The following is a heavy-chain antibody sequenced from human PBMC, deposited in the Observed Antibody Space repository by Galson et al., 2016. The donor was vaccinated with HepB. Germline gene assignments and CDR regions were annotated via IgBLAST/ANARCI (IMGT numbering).Heavy chain of an antibody. CDR1: GGSVSSTSHY. D-gene: IGHD1-7*01. CDR3: ARARITQTTWEDF. CDR2: IYYTGIT. J-gene: IGHJ1*01. V-gene: IGHV4-61*01. Sequence: SETLSLTCAVSGGSVSSTSHYWTWIRQPPGKGLEWIGYIYYTGITNYNPSVMSRVTMSVDTAKNQFSLKLSSVTAADTAVYYCARARITQTTWEDFWGQGTLVTVSS.